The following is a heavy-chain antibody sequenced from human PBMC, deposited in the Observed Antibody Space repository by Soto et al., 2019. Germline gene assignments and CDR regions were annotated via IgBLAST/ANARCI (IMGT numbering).Heavy chain of an antibody. CDR2: IYYSGST. CDR1: GGSISSGGYY. CDR3: ARFWRGPAAIYYYYGMDV. V-gene: IGHV4-31*03. D-gene: IGHD2-2*01. J-gene: IGHJ6*02. Sequence: QVQLQESGPGLVKPSQTLSLTCTVSGGSISSGGYYWSWIRQHPGKGLEWIGYIYYSGSTYYNPSLKSRVTIPVDTSKNQFSRKLSSVTAADTAVYYCARFWRGPAAIYYYYGMDVWGQGTTVTVSS.